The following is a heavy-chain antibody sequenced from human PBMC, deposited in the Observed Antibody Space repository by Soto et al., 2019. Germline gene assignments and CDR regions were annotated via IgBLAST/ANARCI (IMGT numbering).Heavy chain of an antibody. J-gene: IGHJ1*01. CDR1: GFSLSTTRVG. CDR3: AHVEWLGQYFQH. CDR2: IYWDDDK. D-gene: IGHD6-19*01. V-gene: IGHV2-5*02. Sequence: QITLKESGPPLVKPTQTLTLTCTFSGFSLSTTRVGVGWIRQPPGKALEWLALIYWDDDKRYSPSLKSRLTITKDTSKNQVVLTMTNMDPVDTATYYCAHVEWLGQYFQHWGQGTLVTVSS.